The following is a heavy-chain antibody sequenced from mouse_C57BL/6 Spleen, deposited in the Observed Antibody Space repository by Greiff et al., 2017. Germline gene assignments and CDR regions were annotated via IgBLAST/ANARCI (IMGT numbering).Heavy chain of an antibody. CDR3: AIGGPYDYDGFDY. CDR1: GFNIKDYY. CDR2: IDPEDGET. V-gene: IGHV14-2*01. J-gene: IGHJ2*01. Sequence: VQLKESGAELVKPGASVKLSCTASGFNIKDYYMHWVKQRTEQGLEWIGRIDPEDGETKYAPQFQGKATITADTSSNTAYLPLSSLHSENTPVYYCAIGGPYDYDGFDYGGQGTTLTVSS. D-gene: IGHD2-4*01.